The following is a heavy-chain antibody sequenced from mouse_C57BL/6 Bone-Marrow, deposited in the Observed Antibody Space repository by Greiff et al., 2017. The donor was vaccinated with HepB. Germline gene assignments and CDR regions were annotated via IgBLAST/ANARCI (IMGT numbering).Heavy chain of an antibody. CDR1: GYTFTSYD. J-gene: IGHJ1*03. V-gene: IGHV1-85*01. CDR3: ARTPLYDYDEGRLYWYFDV. Sequence: VQLQQSGPELVKPGASVKLSCKASGYTFTSYDINWVKQRPGQGLEWIGWIYPRDGSTKYNEKFKGKATLTVHTSSSTAYMELHSLTSEDSSVYFCARTPLYDYDEGRLYWYFDVWGTGTTVTVSS. D-gene: IGHD2-4*01. CDR2: IYPRDGST.